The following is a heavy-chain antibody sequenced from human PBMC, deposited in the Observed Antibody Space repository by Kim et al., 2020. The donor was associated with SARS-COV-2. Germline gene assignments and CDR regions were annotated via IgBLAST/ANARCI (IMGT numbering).Heavy chain of an antibody. Sequence: GGSLRLSCAASGFTFSSYSMNWVRQAPGKGLEWVSSISGSSSYIYYADSVKGRFTISRDNAKNSLYLQMNSLRAEDTAVYYCARDVGVGVPSWLNDYWGQGTLVTVSS. CDR2: ISGSSSYI. J-gene: IGHJ4*02. CDR3: ARDVGVGVPSWLNDY. D-gene: IGHD6-19*01. CDR1: GFTFSSYS. V-gene: IGHV3-21*01.